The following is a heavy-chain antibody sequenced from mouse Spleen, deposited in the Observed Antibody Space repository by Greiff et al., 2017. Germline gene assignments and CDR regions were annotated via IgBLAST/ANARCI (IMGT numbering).Heavy chain of an antibody. Sequence: VQLQQPGSELVRPGASVKLSCKASGYTFTSYWMHWVKQRPGQGLEWIGEIDPSDSYTNYNQKFKGKATLTVDKSSSTAYMQLSSLTSEDSAVYYCARGTARATYYYAMDYWGQGTSVTVSS. CDR3: ARGTARATYYYAMDY. CDR2: IDPSDSYT. D-gene: IGHD3-2*01. V-gene: IGHV1-69*02. J-gene: IGHJ4*01. CDR1: GYTFTSYW.